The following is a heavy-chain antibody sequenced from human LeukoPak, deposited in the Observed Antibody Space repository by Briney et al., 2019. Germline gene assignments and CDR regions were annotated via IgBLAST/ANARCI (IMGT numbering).Heavy chain of an antibody. D-gene: IGHD5-18*01. Sequence: GGSLRLSCAASGFTFTTYWMHWVRQAPGKGLVWVSHINSDGSITSYADSVKGRFTISRDNAKNTLYLQMNSLRAEYTAVYYCARDAVDTHNAVWVQETTVTVSS. V-gene: IGHV3-74*01. CDR1: GFTFTTYW. CDR3: ARDAVDTHNAV. CDR2: INSDGSIT. J-gene: IGHJ6*01.